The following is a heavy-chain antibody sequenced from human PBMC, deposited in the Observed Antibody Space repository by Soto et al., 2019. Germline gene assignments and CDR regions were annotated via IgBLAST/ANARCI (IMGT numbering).Heavy chain of an antibody. CDR1: GGSMRSGGYF. V-gene: IGHV4-31*03. D-gene: IGHD1-1*01. J-gene: IGHJ5*02. Sequence: SETLSLTCTVSGGSMRSGGYFWSWIRQHPVKGLEWIGNIYYSGGTYYNPALGSRVDISVDTSKNEFSLTLRSVTAADAAWYYCVRDGTRNCRAGSAPGGQG. CDR2: IYYSGGT. CDR3: VRDGTRNCRAGSAP.